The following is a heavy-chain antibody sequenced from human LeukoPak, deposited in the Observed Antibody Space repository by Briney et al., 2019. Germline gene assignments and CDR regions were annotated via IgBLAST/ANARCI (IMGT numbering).Heavy chain of an antibody. V-gene: IGHV3-30*03. J-gene: IGHJ4*02. CDR1: GFTFSSYA. CDR2: ISYDGRVT. Sequence: GGSLRLSCAASGFTFSSYAMSWVRQAPGKGLEWVAVISYDGRVTYYADSVKGRFTTSRDNSKNTLYLQMNSLRAEDTAVYYCARSDVAAAGAAANDYWGQGTLVTVSS. D-gene: IGHD6-13*01. CDR3: ARSDVAAAGAAANDY.